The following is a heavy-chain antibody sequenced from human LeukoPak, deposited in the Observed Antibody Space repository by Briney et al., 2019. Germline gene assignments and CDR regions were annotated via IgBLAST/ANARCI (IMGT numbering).Heavy chain of an antibody. CDR2: IIPILGIA. CDR1: GGTFSSYA. V-gene: IGHV1-69*04. Sequence: ASVKVSCKASGGTFSSYAISWVRQAPGQGLEWMGRIIPILGIANYAQKFQGRVTITADKSTSTAYMELSSLRSEDTAVYYCASRTPPYYGMDVWGQGTTVTVSS. D-gene: IGHD2-15*01. CDR3: ASRTPPYYGMDV. J-gene: IGHJ6*02.